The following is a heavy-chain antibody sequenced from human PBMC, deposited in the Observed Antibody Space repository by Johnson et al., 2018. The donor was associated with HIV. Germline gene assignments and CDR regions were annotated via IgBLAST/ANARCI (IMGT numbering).Heavy chain of an antibody. V-gene: IGHV3-20*04. CDR2: INWNSASI. J-gene: IGHJ3*02. CDR1: GFTFDDYG. D-gene: IGHD2-21*02. Sequence: MLLVESGGGVERPGGSLRLSCAASGFTFDDYGMSWVRQAPGQGPECVAVINWNSASIGYADSVKGRFTISRDNSKNTLYLQMNSLRAEDTAVYYCASTCGGDCSRGDAFDIWGQGTMVTVSS. CDR3: ASTCGGDCSRGDAFDI.